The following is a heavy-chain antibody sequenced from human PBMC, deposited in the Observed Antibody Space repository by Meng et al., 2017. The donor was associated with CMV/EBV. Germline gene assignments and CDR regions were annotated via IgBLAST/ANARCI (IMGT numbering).Heavy chain of an antibody. CDR1: GGSLSGYY. Sequence: SETLSLTCGIYGGSLSGYYWSWIRQTPGKGLEWIGEIRHSGDITNYNPSLKSRVTISIDTSKKQFSLKLSAVTAADKAVYYCARQYSSSYYSDYWGQGTLVTVSS. V-gene: IGHV4-34*01. J-gene: IGHJ4*02. D-gene: IGHD6-6*01. CDR2: IRHSGDIT. CDR3: ARQYSSSYYSDY.